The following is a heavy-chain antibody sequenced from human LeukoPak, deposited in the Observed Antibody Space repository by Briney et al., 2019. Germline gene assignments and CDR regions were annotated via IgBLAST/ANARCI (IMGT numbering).Heavy chain of an antibody. CDR3: ARLFESSIDY. CDR1: EFTFSDYY. J-gene: IGHJ4*02. V-gene: IGHV3-11*01. D-gene: IGHD3-3*01. Sequence: GGSLRLSCAASEFTFSDYYMSWIRQAPGKGLEWVSYISSSGRTIYYADSVKGRFTMSRDNAENSLYLQMNSLRAEDTAVYFCARLFESSIDYWGQGTLVTVSS. CDR2: ISSSGRTI.